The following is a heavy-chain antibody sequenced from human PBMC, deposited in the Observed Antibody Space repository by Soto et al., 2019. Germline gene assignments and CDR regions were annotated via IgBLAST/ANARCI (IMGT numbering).Heavy chain of an antibody. J-gene: IGHJ1*01. CDR3: ARDAPYCSGGSCYSVYFQH. D-gene: IGHD2-15*01. CDR2: INAGNGNT. V-gene: IGHV1-3*01. CDR1: GYTFTSYA. Sequence: GASVKVSCKASGYTFTSYAMHWVRQAPGQRLEWMGWINAGNGNTKYSQKFQGRVTITRDTSASTAYMELSSLRSEDTAVYYCARDAPYCSGGSCYSVYFQHWGQGTLVTVSS.